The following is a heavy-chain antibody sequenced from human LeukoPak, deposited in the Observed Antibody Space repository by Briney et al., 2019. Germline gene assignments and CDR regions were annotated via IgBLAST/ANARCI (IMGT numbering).Heavy chain of an antibody. V-gene: IGHV1-69*13. CDR1: GGTFISYA. Sequence: ASVKVSCKASGGTFISYAISWVRQAPGQGLEWMGGIIPILGTANYAQKFQGRVTITADESTCTAYMELSSLRSEDTAVYYCARSHRSYYYYYMDVWGKGTTVKISS. CDR3: ARSHRSYYYYYMDV. J-gene: IGHJ6*03. CDR2: IIPILGTA.